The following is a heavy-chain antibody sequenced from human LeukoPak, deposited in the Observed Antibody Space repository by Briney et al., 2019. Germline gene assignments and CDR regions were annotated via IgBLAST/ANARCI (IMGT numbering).Heavy chain of an antibody. D-gene: IGHD6-13*01. Sequence: PGGTLRLLHAVSVFILRSNYMRWVRHASGKGLESVLVLYSGGSTYYADSVKGRFTISRDNSKNTLYLQMNSLRAEDTAVYYCAREVWQQLVPGAAFDIWGQGTMVTVSS. CDR1: VFILRSNY. J-gene: IGHJ3*02. CDR3: AREVWQQLVPGAAFDI. V-gene: IGHV3-53*01. CDR2: LYSGGST.